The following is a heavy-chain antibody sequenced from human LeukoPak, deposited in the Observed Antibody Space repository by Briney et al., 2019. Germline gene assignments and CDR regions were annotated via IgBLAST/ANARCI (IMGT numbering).Heavy chain of an antibody. J-gene: IGHJ6*03. CDR3: ARDRTVTVYYYYYMDV. Sequence: ASVKVPCKASGYTFTGYYMHWVRQAPGQGLEWMGWINPNSGGTNYAQKFQGRVTMTRDTSISTAYMELSRLRSDDTAVYYCARDRTVTVYYYYYMDVWGKGTTVTVSS. CDR1: GYTFTGYY. D-gene: IGHD4-17*01. CDR2: INPNSGGT. V-gene: IGHV1-2*02.